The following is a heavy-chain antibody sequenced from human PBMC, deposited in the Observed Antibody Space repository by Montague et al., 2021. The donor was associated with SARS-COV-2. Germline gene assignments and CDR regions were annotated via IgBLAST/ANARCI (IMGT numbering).Heavy chain of an antibody. CDR3: ARDRDWEDWCGMDV. D-gene: IGHD1-26*01. V-gene: IGHV3-48*03. CDR1: GFIFSSYE. Sequence: SLRLSCAASGFIFSSYEMNWVRQAPGKGLEWISYISSSGGGSTKHYADSVKGRFTISRDNAKNSLYLQMNSLRVEDTAIYYCARDRDWEDWCGMDVWGQGTTVTVSS. J-gene: IGHJ6*02. CDR2: ISSSGGGSTK.